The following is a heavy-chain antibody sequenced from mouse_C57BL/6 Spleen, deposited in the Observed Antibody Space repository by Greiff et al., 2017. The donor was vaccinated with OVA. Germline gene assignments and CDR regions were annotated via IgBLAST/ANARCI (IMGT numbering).Heavy chain of an antibody. CDR3: ARGTVVAPYAMDY. J-gene: IGHJ4*01. CDR2: IWSAGST. D-gene: IGHD1-1*01. V-gene: IGHV2-6*03. Sequence: VMLVESGPGLVAPSQSLSITCTVSGFSLTSYGVHWVRQPPGKGLEWLVVIWSAGSTTYTSALKSRLSISKDNSKSQVFLKMNSLQADDTAMYYCARGTVVAPYAMDYWGQGTSVTVSS. CDR1: GFSLTSYG.